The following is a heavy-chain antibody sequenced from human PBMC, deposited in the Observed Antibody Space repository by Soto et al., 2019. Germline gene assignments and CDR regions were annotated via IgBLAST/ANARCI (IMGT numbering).Heavy chain of an antibody. J-gene: IGHJ5*02. CDR3: VRIQRSSGWNNWFDP. V-gene: IGHV2-70*04. Sequence: GSGPMLVNPTQTLTLTCTFSGFSLSTSGMRVSWIRQPPGKALEWLARIDWGDDKFYSTSLKTRLTISKDTSKNQVILTMTNVDPVDTATYYCVRIQRSSGWNNWFDPWGQGTLVTVSS. CDR1: GFSLSTSGMR. CDR2: IDWGDDK. D-gene: IGHD6-25*01.